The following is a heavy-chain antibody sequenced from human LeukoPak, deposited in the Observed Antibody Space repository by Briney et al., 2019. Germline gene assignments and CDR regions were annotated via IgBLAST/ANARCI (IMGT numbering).Heavy chain of an antibody. D-gene: IGHD6-13*01. CDR1: GFTFSDYY. Sequence: GGSLRLSCAASGFTFSDYYMNWIRQAPGKGLEWVSYISNSNSLTNYADSVKGRFTISRDNAKNSLYLQMNSLRADDTAVYYCAHISSSWPDYWGQGTLVTVSS. J-gene: IGHJ4*02. V-gene: IGHV3-11*03. CDR2: ISNSNSLT. CDR3: AHISSSWPDY.